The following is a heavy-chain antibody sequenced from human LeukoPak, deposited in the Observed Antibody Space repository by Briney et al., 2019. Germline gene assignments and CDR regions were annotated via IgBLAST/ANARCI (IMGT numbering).Heavy chain of an antibody. Sequence: GASVKVSCKASGYTFTSYDINWVRQATGQGLEWMGWMNPNSGNTGYAQKFQGRVTITRNTSISTAYMELSSLRSEDTAVYYCAGGDDSSSSRGDYWGQGTLVTVSS. CDR3: AGGDDSSSSRGDY. J-gene: IGHJ4*02. CDR1: GYTFTSYD. D-gene: IGHD6-6*01. CDR2: MNPNSGNT. V-gene: IGHV1-8*03.